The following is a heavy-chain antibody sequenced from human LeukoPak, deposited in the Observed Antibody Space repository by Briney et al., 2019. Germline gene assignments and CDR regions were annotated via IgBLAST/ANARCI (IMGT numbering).Heavy chain of an antibody. CDR1: GGSISSYY. V-gene: IGHV4-59*01. Sequence: SETLSLTCTVSGGSISSYYWSWIRQPPGKGLEWIGYIYYSGSTNYNPSLKSRVTISVDTSKNQFSLKLSSVTAADTAVYYCARVREYQLPDWYFDLWGRGTLVTVSS. J-gene: IGHJ2*01. CDR2: IYYSGST. CDR3: ARVREYQLPDWYFDL. D-gene: IGHD2-2*01.